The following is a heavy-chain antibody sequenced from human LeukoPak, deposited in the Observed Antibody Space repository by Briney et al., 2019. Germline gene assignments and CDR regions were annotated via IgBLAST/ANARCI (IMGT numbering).Heavy chain of an antibody. V-gene: IGHV3-21*01. Sequence: PGGSLRLSCAASGLTFSSYTMNWVRQAPGKGLEWVSSISSSGNYIYYADSMKGRFTISRDNAKNSLYLQMNSLRAEDTAVYYCARSDYGDYPGYYYYYYMDVWGKGTTVTVSS. CDR2: ISSSGNYI. J-gene: IGHJ6*03. CDR3: ARSDYGDYPGYYYYYYMDV. CDR1: GLTFSSYT. D-gene: IGHD4-17*01.